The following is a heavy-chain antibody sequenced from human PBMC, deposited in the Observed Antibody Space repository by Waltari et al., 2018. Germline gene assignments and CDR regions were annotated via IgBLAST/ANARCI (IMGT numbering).Heavy chain of an antibody. CDR3: AKDSEAGGYYYYGMDV. D-gene: IGHD2-8*02. CDR2: ISYDGSNK. V-gene: IGHV3-30*18. CDR1: GFTFSSYG. J-gene: IGHJ6*02. Sequence: QVQLVESGGGVVQPGRSLRLSCAASGFTFSSYGMHWVRQAPGKGLEWVAVISYDGSNKDNADSVKGRFTISRDNSKNTLYLQMNSLRAEDTAVYYCAKDSEAGGYYYYGMDVWGQGTTVTVSS.